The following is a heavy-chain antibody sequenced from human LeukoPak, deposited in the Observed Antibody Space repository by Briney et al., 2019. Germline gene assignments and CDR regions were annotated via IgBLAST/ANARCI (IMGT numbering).Heavy chain of an antibody. Sequence: GGSLRLSCAASGFTFSSSDMHWVRQAPGKGLEWVSALGGGYDTYHPGSVKGRFTISRENAKNSLYLQMNSLRAGDTAVYYCAREVVDSTSSGWYFDLWGRGTLVT. CDR1: GFTFSSSD. D-gene: IGHD6-6*01. J-gene: IGHJ2*01. CDR2: LGGGYDT. V-gene: IGHV3-13*01. CDR3: AREVVDSTSSGWYFDL.